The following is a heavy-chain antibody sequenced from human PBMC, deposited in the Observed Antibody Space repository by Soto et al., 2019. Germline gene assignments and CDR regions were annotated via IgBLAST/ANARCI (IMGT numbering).Heavy chain of an antibody. J-gene: IGHJ5*02. CDR3: ARDVGAISDQSKNWFDP. V-gene: IGHV1-3*01. CDR2: INAGNGNT. Sequence: QVQLVQSGAEVKKPGASVKVSCKASGYTFTSYAMHWVRQAPGQRLEWMGWINAGNGNTKYSQKFQGRVTITRDTPASTAYTELSSLSSEDTAVYYCARDVGAISDQSKNWFDPWGQGTLVTVSS. CDR1: GYTFTSYA. D-gene: IGHD3-3*01.